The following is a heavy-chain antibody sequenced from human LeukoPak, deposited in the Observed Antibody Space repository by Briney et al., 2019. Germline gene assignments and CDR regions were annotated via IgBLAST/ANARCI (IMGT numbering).Heavy chain of an antibody. CDR1: GYTFTSYG. V-gene: IGHV1-18*01. CDR3: ARDAYCGGDCFSPFFWFDP. Sequence: ASVKVSCKASGYTFTSYGISWVRQAPGQGLEWMGWISAYNGNTNYAQKLQGRVTMTTDTSTSTAYMELRSLRSDDTAVYYCARDAYCGGDCFSPFFWFDPWGQGTLVTVSS. D-gene: IGHD2-21*02. J-gene: IGHJ5*02. CDR2: ISAYNGNT.